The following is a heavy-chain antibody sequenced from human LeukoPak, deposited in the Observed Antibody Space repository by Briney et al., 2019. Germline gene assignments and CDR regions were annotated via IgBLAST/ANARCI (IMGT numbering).Heavy chain of an antibody. CDR1: GGSISSSSYY. CDR3: ARLRIEGAADY. J-gene: IGHJ4*02. V-gene: IGHV4-39*01. D-gene: IGHD1-26*01. Sequence: SETLSLTCTVSGGSISSSSYYWGWIRQPPGKGLEWIGSIYYSGSTYYNPSLKSRVTISVDTSKNQFSLKLSSVTAADTAVYYCARLRIEGAADYWGQGTLVTVSS. CDR2: IYYSGST.